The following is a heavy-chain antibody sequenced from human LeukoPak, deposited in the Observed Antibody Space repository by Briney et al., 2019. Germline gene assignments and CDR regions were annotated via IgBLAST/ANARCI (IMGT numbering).Heavy chain of an antibody. D-gene: IGHD4-17*01. CDR3: ARTYGVQYYFDY. J-gene: IGHJ4*02. CDR2: ISSSSSYI. CDR1: GFTFRSYS. Sequence: GGSLRLSCAASGFTFRSYSMNWVRQAPGKGLEWVSSISSSSSYIYYADSVKGRFTISRDNAKNSLYLQMNSLRAEDTAVYYCARTYGVQYYFDYWGQGTLVTVSS. V-gene: IGHV3-21*01.